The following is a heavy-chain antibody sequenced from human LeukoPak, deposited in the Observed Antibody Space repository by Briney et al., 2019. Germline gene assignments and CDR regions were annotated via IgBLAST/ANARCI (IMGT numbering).Heavy chain of an antibody. CDR3: ARDPNYYGSGNSDY. V-gene: IGHV3-33*01. CDR1: GFTFSSYG. D-gene: IGHD3-10*01. CDR2: IWYDGSSK. J-gene: IGHJ4*02. Sequence: PGGSLRLSCAASGFTFSSYGMHWVRQAPGKGLEWVAVIWYDGSSKYYADSVKGRFTISRDNSKNTLYLQMNSLRAEDTAVYYCARDPNYYGSGNSDYWGQGTLVTVSS.